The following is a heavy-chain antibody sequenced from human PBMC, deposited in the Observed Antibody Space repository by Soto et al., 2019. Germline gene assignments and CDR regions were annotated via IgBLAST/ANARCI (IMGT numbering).Heavy chain of an antibody. D-gene: IGHD2-8*02. V-gene: IGHV3-23*01. J-gene: IGHJ6*02. CDR3: VRDWTGEKCPCMDV. CDR2: ISDSGGDT. CDR1: GFTFSSHA. Sequence: EVQLLESGGGLVQPGGSLRLSCAPSGFTFSSHAMSWVRQAPGKGLEWVSGISDSGGDTYYADSVKGRFTISRDTSKNTRYLKRNSLRDEDTAVYYCVRDWTGEKCPCMDVWGQGTRVTVSS.